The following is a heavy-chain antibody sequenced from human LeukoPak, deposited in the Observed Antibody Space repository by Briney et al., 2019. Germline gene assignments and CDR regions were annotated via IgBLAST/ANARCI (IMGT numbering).Heavy chain of an antibody. CDR1: GGSISSGGYY. CDR3: ARDTRMSSGYHYFNL. V-gene: IGHV4-30-4*08. CDR2: IYYSGST. Sequence: PSETLSLTCTVSGGSISSGGYYWSWIRQHPGKTLECIGYIYYSGSTYSNPSLRSRVTISVDTPNKQFSLKLSSVTAADTAVYYCARDTRMSSGYHYFNLWGQGTLVTVSS. J-gene: IGHJ4*02. D-gene: IGHD3-22*01.